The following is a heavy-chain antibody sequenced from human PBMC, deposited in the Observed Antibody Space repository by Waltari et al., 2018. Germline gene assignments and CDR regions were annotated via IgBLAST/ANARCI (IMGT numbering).Heavy chain of an antibody. J-gene: IGHJ4*02. CDR1: GGSISSSSYY. D-gene: IGHD6-19*01. CDR3: ARGSSGWYSFDY. V-gene: IGHV4-39*07. Sequence: QLQLQESGPGLVKPSETLSLTCTVSGGSISSSSYYWGWIRQPPGKGLEWIGSIYYSGSTYYHPSLKSRVTISVDTSKNQFSLKLSSVTAADTAVYYCARGSSGWYSFDYWGQGTLVTVSS. CDR2: IYYSGST.